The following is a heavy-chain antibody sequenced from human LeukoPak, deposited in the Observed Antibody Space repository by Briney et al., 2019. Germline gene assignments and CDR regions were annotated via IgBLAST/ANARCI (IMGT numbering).Heavy chain of an antibody. CDR2: ISSSSSTI. CDR3: ARQTTGRIDY. J-gene: IGHJ4*02. Sequence: PGGSLRLSCAASGFTFSSYSMNWVRQAPGKGLEWVSYISSSSSTIYYADSVKGRFTISRDNAKNSLYLQMNSLRAEDTAVYYCARQTTGRIDYWGQGTLVTVSS. V-gene: IGHV3-48*01. CDR1: GFTFSSYS. D-gene: IGHD1-1*01.